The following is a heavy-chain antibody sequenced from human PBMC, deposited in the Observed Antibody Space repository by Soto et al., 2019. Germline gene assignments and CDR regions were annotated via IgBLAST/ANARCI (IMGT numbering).Heavy chain of an antibody. V-gene: IGHV4-59*08. CDR2: IQYNGYS. D-gene: IGHD3-10*01. J-gene: IGHJ6*02. CDR3: ARHGFGSRHGLGDV. CDR1: GGSITNYY. Sequence: QVQLQESGPGLVKPSETLSLTCTVSGGSITNYYCSWFRQPPGKGLEWIGYIQYNGYSAYNLSLKRGVPMSMDTSKTQFSLMLESVTATDTAVYYCARHGFGSRHGLGDVWGQGTTVIVSS.